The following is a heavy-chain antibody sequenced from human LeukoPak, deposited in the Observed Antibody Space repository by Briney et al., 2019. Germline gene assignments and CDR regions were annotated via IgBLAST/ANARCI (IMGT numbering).Heavy chain of an antibody. CDR2: ISGSGGST. CDR1: GNYW. Sequence: GGSLRLSCVASGNYWMHWVRQAPGKGLEWVSAISGSGGSTYYADSVKGRFTISRDNSKNTLYLQMNSLRAEDTAVYYCAKEPSGDWFDPWGQGTLVTVSS. J-gene: IGHJ5*02. V-gene: IGHV3-23*01. CDR3: AKEPSGDWFDP.